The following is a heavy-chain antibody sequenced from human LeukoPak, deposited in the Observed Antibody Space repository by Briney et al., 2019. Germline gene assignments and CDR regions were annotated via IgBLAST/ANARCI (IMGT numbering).Heavy chain of an antibody. J-gene: IGHJ4*02. V-gene: IGHV4-59*08. Sequence: SEALSLTCTVSGGSISSYYWSWIRQPPGKGLEWIGYISYSGSTNYNPSLKSRVTISLDTSKNQFSLKLSSVTAADTAVYYCAGHHPRNTVDFWGQGTLVTVSS. CDR3: AGHHPRNTVDF. CDR1: GGSISSYY. CDR2: ISYSGST. D-gene: IGHD2/OR15-2a*01.